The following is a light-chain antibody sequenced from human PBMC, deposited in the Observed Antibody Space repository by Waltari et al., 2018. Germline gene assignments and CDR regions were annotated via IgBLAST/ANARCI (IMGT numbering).Light chain of an antibody. Sequence: QSALTQPASVSGSPGQPITISCTGTSSDVGGYNYVSWYQQHPGKAPKLMIYEVSNRPSGVSNRFSGSKSGNTASLTISGLQAEDEADYYCSSYTSSSTLEGVFGTGTKVTVL. CDR3: SSYTSSSTLEGV. CDR1: SSDVGGYNY. J-gene: IGLJ1*01. CDR2: EVS. V-gene: IGLV2-14*01.